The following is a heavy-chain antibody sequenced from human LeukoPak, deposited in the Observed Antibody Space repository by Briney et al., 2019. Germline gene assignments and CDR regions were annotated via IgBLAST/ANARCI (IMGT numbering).Heavy chain of an antibody. D-gene: IGHD4-23*01. CDR1: GGSFSGYY. CDR3: ASTYGDNPRYYYYGMDV. Sequence: PSATLSLTCVVYGGSFSGYYWSWIRQPPGKGLEWIGEINHSGSTHYNPSLKSRVTISVDTSKNQFSLKLSSVTAADTAVYYCASTYGDNPRYYYYGMDVWGQGTTVTVSS. J-gene: IGHJ6*02. CDR2: INHSGST. V-gene: IGHV4-34*01.